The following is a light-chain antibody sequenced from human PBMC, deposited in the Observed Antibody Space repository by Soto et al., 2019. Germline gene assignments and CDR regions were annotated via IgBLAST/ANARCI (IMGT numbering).Light chain of an antibody. J-gene: IGLJ3*02. CDR3: SSYAGSNTVM. CDR2: EVN. CDR1: SSNIGGYNF. Sequence: QSALTQPPSASGSAGQSVTISCTGASSNIGGYNFVSWYQQHPGKAPKLLISEVNKRPSGVPDRFSGSKFGNTASLTVSGLQAEDEADYYCSSYAGSNTVMFGGGTKLTVL. V-gene: IGLV2-8*01.